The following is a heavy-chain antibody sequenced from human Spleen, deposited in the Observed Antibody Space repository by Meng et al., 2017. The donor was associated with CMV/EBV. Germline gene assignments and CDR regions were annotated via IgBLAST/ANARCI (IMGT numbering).Heavy chain of an antibody. J-gene: IGHJ4*02. CDR1: GCTGSGYY. CDR3: VRFRGYGDYMFDH. Sequence: KGCGCTGSGYYENGVRQAPGQGLEWMGWISPRNGGTSYEQRFRGRVTMTRDTSINTAYMELSRLRSDDTAVYYCVRFRGYGDYMFDHWGQRTLVTVSS. CDR2: ISPRNGGT. D-gene: IGHD4-17*01. V-gene: IGHV1-2*02.